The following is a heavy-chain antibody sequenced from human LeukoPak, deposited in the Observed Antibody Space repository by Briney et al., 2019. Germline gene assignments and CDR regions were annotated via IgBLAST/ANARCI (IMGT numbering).Heavy chain of an antibody. V-gene: IGHV1-69*05. CDR1: GGTFSSYA. CDR3: ARAAGDGYNSSPFDY. CDR2: IIPIFGTA. Sequence: ASVKVSCKASGGTFSSYAISWVRQAPGQGLEWMGGIIPIFGTANYAQKFRGRVTITTDESTSTAYMELSSLRSEDTAVYYCARAAGDGYNSSPFDYWGQGTLVTVSS. D-gene: IGHD5-24*01. J-gene: IGHJ4*02.